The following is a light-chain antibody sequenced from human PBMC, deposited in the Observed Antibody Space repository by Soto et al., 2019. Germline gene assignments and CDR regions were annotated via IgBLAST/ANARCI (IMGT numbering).Light chain of an antibody. J-gene: IGLJ2*01. V-gene: IGLV2-11*01. CDR2: DVS. Sequence: QSVLTQPRSVSGSPGQSVTISCTGTSSDVGGYNYVSWYQQHPGKAPKLMIYDVSKRPSGVPDRFSGSKSGNTASLTISGLQAEDEADYYCCSYAGSSWVVFGGGTKVTVL. CDR3: CSYAGSSWVV. CDR1: SSDVGGYNY.